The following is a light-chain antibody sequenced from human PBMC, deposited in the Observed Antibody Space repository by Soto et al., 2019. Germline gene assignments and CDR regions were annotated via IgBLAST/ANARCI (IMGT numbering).Light chain of an antibody. J-gene: IGKJ1*01. CDR2: GAS. CDR1: QSVGSSY. Sequence: EIVLTQSPGTLSLSPGERVTLSCRASQSVGSSYLAWYQQKPGQAPRLLIYGASSRATGIPDRFSGSGSGTDFTLTISRLEPEDVAVYYCQQYGSSPRTFGQGTKVEIK. CDR3: QQYGSSPRT. V-gene: IGKV3-20*01.